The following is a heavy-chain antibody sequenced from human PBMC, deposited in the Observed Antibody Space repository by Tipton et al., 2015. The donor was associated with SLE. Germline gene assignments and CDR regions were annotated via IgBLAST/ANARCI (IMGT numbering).Heavy chain of an antibody. J-gene: IGHJ4*02. D-gene: IGHD6-19*01. CDR1: GYSISSGYY. V-gene: IGHV3-53*01. Sequence: LSLTCAVSGYSISSGYYWGWIRQPPGKGLEWVSVIYSGGSTYYADSVKGRFTISRDNSKNTLYLQMNSLRAEDTAVYYCAKEVAVAGLSFDYWGQGTLVTVSS. CDR2: IYSGGST. CDR3: AKEVAVAGLSFDY.